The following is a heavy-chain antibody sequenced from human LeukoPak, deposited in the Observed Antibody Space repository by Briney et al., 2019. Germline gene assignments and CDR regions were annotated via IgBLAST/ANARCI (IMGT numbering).Heavy chain of an antibody. CDR2: IRYDGSNK. CDR3: AKGDSRSSIYNFDY. Sequence: GGSLRLSCAASGFTFSSYGMHWVRQAPGTGLEWVAFIRYDGSNKYYADSVKGRFTISRDNSKNTLCLQMNSLRAEDTAVYYCAKGDSRSSIYNFDYWGQGTLVTVSS. V-gene: IGHV3-30*02. D-gene: IGHD6-6*01. CDR1: GFTFSSYG. J-gene: IGHJ4*02.